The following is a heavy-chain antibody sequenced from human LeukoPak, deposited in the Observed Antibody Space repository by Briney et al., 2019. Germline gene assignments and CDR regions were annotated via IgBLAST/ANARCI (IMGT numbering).Heavy chain of an antibody. CDR1: GFTFSSYG. Sequence: PGGSLRLSCAASGFTFSSYGMHWVRQAPGKGLEWVAFIRYDGSNKYYADSVKGRFTISRDNSKNTLYLQMNSLRAEDTAVYYCAKESRAWLRGRELDYWGQGTLVTVSS. CDR3: AKESRAWLRGRELDY. V-gene: IGHV3-30*02. J-gene: IGHJ4*02. CDR2: IRYDGSNK. D-gene: IGHD5-12*01.